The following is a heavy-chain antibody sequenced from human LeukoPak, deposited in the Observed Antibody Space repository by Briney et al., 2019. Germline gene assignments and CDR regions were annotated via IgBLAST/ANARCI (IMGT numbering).Heavy chain of an antibody. CDR3: ATSQWLIPSY. J-gene: IGHJ4*02. D-gene: IGHD6-19*01. V-gene: IGHV4-39*02. CDR2: IFSNGRT. Sequence: PSETLSLTCTVSSGSISSGSYFWGWIRQPPGKGLEWIGNIFSNGRTYYNPSFRSRVNISLDTSKKSFSLNLTSVTAADTAVYYCATSQWLIPSYWGQGTLVTVSS. CDR1: SGSISSGSYF.